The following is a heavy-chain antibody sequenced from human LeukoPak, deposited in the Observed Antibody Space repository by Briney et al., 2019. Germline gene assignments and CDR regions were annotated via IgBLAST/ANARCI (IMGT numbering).Heavy chain of an antibody. V-gene: IGHV3-21*01. CDR1: GFTFSSYS. CDR2: ISSSSSYI. Sequence: GGSLRLSCAASGFTFSSYSMNWVRQAPGKGLEWVSSISSSSSYIYYADSVKGRFTISRDNAKNSLYLQMNSLRAEDTAVYYCAKAIDSYGTPDCFDYWGQGTLVTVSS. J-gene: IGHJ4*02. D-gene: IGHD5-18*01. CDR3: AKAIDSYGTPDCFDY.